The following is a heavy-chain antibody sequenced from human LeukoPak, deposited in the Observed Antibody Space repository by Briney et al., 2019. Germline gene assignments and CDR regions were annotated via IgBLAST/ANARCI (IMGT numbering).Heavy chain of an antibody. Sequence: GASVKVSCKASGYTFIIYGISWVRQAPGQGLEWMGWISANSGNTKFAQKVQGRITMTTDTSTSTAYMELRSLRSDDTAIYYCARDRHYDASTVFDPWGQGTLVTVSS. CDR1: GYTFIIYG. CDR2: ISANSGNT. CDR3: ARDRHYDASTVFDP. V-gene: IGHV1-18*01. J-gene: IGHJ5*02. D-gene: IGHD3-3*01.